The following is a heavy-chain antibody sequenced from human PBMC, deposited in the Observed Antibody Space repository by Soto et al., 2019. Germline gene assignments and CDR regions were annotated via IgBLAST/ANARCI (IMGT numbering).Heavy chain of an antibody. J-gene: IGHJ6*02. Sequence: GASVKVSCKASGYTFTGYYMHWVRQAPGQGLEWMGWINPNSGGTNNAQKFQGRVTMTRDTSISTVYLELSRLRSDDTAVYYCARGGRRLRLPMYGLDVWGQGTTVTVSS. V-gene: IGHV1-2*02. CDR2: INPNSGGT. CDR3: ARGGRRLRLPMYGLDV. CDR1: GYTFTGYY. D-gene: IGHD4-17*01.